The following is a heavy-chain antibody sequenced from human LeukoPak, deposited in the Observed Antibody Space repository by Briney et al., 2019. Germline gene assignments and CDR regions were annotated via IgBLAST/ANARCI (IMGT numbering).Heavy chain of an antibody. CDR2: ISYDGSNK. D-gene: IGHD3-22*01. V-gene: IGHV3-30*18. J-gene: IGHJ3*02. CDR1: GFTFSLYG. CDR3: AKVKMGDYYDSSGYYRDAFDI. Sequence: GGSLRLSCAAFGFTFSLYGMHWVRQAPGKGLEWVAVISYDGSNKYYADSVKGRFIISRDNSENTLYLQMNSLRAEDTAVYYCAKVKMGDYYDSSGYYRDAFDIWGQGTMVTVSS.